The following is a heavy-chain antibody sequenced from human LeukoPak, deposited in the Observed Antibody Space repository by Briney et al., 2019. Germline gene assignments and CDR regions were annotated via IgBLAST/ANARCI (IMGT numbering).Heavy chain of an antibody. J-gene: IGHJ6*03. Sequence: ASVKVSCKASGYTFTSYYMHWVRQAPGQGLEWMGWINPNSGGTNYAQKFQGRVTMTTDTSTSTAYMELRSLRSDDTAVYYCARSHNWNDRAPYYYYMDVWGKGTTVTISS. V-gene: IGHV1-2*02. CDR3: ARSHNWNDRAPYYYYMDV. CDR1: GYTFTSYY. CDR2: INPNSGGT. D-gene: IGHD1-20*01.